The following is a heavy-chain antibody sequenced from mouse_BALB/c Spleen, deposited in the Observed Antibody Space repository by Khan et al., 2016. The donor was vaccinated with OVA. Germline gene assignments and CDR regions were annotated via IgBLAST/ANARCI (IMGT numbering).Heavy chain of an antibody. J-gene: IGHJ2*01. CDR1: GFTFSRFG. Sequence: EVELVESGGGLVQPGGSRKLSCAASGFTFSRFGMHWVRQAPEKGLEWVAYISSGSSIIYYGDTVKGRFTISRDNPKNTLFLQMTSLRSEDTAMYYCARDANFDYWGQGTTVTVSS. CDR3: ARDANFDY. CDR2: ISSGSSII. V-gene: IGHV5-17*02.